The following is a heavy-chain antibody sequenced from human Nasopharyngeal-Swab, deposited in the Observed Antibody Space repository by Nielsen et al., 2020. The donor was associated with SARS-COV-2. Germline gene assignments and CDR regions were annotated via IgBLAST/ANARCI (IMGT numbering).Heavy chain of an antibody. Sequence: WVRQAPGQGLEWMGIINPSGGSTSYAQKFQGRVTMTRDTSTSTVYMDLSSLRSEDTAVYYCARGAPNTVSAHDYWGQGTLVTVSS. CDR3: ARGAPNTVSAHDY. D-gene: IGHD4-11*01. J-gene: IGHJ4*02. V-gene: IGHV1-46*01. CDR2: INPSGGST.